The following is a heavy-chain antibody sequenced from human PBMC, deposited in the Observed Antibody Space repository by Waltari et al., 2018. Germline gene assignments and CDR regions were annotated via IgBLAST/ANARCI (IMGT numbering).Heavy chain of an antibody. D-gene: IGHD3-22*01. V-gene: IGHV4-39*07. Sequence: QLQLQESGPGLVKPSETLSLTCTVPGGSISSSSYYWGWMRQPPGKGLEWIGSIYYSGSTYDNPSRKRRVTISVDTSKNQFSLKLSSVTAADTAVYYCAKFDSSGYYSSWDYFDYWGQGTLVTVSS. J-gene: IGHJ4*02. CDR2: IYYSGST. CDR1: GGSISSSSYY. CDR3: AKFDSSGYYSSWDYFDY.